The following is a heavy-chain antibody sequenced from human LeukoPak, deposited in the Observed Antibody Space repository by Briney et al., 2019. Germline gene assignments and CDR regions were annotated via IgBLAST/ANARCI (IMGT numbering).Heavy chain of an antibody. D-gene: IGHD1-20*01. CDR2: ISSIRNYI. V-gene: IGHV3-21*04. CDR3: AKEGGDTWTNFYFHY. Sequence: GGSLRLSCAASKFTFSDYSMSWVRQAPGKGLEWVSSISSIRNYIYYADSVKGRFTVSRDNSKSTLYLQMNNLRAEDTAVYYCAKEGGDTWTNFYFHYWGQGTLVTVSS. J-gene: IGHJ4*02. CDR1: KFTFSDYS.